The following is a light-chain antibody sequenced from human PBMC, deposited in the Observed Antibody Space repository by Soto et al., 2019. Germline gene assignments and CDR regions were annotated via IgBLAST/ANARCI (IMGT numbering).Light chain of an antibody. Sequence: IGLTQSPATLSLPPGERAPLSCRASRSVSSYLAWYQQKPGQAPRLLIYDASNRATGIPARFSGSGSGTDFTLTISSLEPEDFAVYYCQQRSNWPPITFGQGTRLEIK. CDR1: RSVSSY. CDR3: QQRSNWPPIT. J-gene: IGKJ5*01. V-gene: IGKV3-11*01. CDR2: DAS.